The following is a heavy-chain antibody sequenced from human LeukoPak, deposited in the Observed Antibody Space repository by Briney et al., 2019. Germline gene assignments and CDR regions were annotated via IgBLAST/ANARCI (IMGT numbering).Heavy chain of an antibody. V-gene: IGHV4-34*01. CDR3: ARHANSYDSTTYYYPFDY. D-gene: IGHD3-22*01. J-gene: IGHJ4*02. CDR2: INHSGST. Sequence: PSETLSLTCAVYGGSFSGYYWSWIRQPPGKGLEWIGEINHSGSTNYNPSLKSRVTISVDTSKNQFSLRLSSVTAADTAVYYCARHANSYDSTTYYYPFDYWGRGTLVTVSS. CDR1: GGSFSGYY.